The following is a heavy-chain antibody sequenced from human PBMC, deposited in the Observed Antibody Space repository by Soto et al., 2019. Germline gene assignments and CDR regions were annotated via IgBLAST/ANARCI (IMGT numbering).Heavy chain of an antibody. CDR2: IHHTVGT. V-gene: IGHV4-59*01. D-gene: IGHD3-9*01. CDR1: GGSITSFY. Sequence: SETLSLTCTVSGGSITSFYWSWIRQPPGKGLEWIGYIHHTVGTSYDPTLKSRVTMSADTSKNQLSLKVRSVTAADTAVYYCARVGERWQYFDWFYYFDSWGQGALVTVSS. CDR3: ARVGERWQYFDWFYYFDS. J-gene: IGHJ4*02.